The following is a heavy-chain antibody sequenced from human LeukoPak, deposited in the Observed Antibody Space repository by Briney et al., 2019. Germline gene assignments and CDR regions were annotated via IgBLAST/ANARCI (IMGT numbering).Heavy chain of an antibody. Sequence: GGSLRLSCAASGFTFSSYSMNWVRQAPGKGLEWVSSISSSSSYIYYADSVKGRFTISRDNVDNVVYLEMNSLGAEDTATYYCARVAVSGPTGWFDSWGQGTLVIVSS. J-gene: IGHJ5*01. CDR1: GFTFSSYS. D-gene: IGHD2-8*02. CDR2: ISSSSSYI. V-gene: IGHV3-21*01. CDR3: ARVAVSGPTGWFDS.